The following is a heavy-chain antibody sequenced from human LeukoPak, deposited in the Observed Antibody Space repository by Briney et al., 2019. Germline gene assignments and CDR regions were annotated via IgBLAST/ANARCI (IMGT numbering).Heavy chain of an antibody. CDR1: GGSFSGYY. J-gene: IGHJ2*01. CDR2: INHSGST. Sequence: SETLSLTCAVYGGSFSGYYWSWIRQPPGKGLEWIGEINHSGSTNYNPSLKSRVTISVDTSKNQFSLKLSSVTAADTAVYYCAGRYYDFWSGYSTRGRYFDLWGRGTLVTVSS. V-gene: IGHV4-34*01. D-gene: IGHD3-3*01. CDR3: AGRYYDFWSGYSTRGRYFDL.